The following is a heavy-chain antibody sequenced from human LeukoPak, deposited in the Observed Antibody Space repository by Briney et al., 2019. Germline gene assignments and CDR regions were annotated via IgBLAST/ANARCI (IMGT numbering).Heavy chain of an antibody. J-gene: IGHJ4*02. CDR2: ISSSSSYI. D-gene: IGHD1-1*01. CDR3: ARVAKERVRGVYYFDY. V-gene: IGHV3-21*01. CDR1: GFTFSSYS. Sequence: PGGSLRLSCAASGFTFSSYSMNWVRQAPGKGLEWVSSISSSSSYIYYADSVKGRFTISRDNAKNSLYLQMNSPRAGDTAVNYCARVAKERVRGVYYFDYWGQGTLVTVSS.